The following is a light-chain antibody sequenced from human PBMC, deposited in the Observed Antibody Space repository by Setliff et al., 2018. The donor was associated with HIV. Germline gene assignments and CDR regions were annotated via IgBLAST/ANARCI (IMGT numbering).Light chain of an antibody. V-gene: IGLV2-18*02. CDR2: EVT. Sequence: QSVLAQPPSVSGSPGQSVTISCTGTSSDVGSYKRVSWYQQPPGTAPKLIIYEVTNRPSGVPDRFSGSKSGNTASLTISGLQADDEADYYCCSYGSSDTFVFGTGTKVTVL. CDR3: CSYGSSDTFV. CDR1: SSDVGSYKR. J-gene: IGLJ1*01.